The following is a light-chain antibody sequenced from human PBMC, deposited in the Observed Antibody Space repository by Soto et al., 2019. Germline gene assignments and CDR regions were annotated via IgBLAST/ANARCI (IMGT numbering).Light chain of an antibody. J-gene: IGKJ1*01. V-gene: IGKV3-20*01. Sequence: EIVLTQSPGTLSLSPGERASLSCRASQSVGSNYLAWYQQKPGQAPRLLIYGASSRAAGIPDRFSGSGSGTGFTLTISRLEPEDFAVYYCQQYGGSPPETFGQGTKVEIK. CDR1: QSVGSNY. CDR3: QQYGGSPPET. CDR2: GAS.